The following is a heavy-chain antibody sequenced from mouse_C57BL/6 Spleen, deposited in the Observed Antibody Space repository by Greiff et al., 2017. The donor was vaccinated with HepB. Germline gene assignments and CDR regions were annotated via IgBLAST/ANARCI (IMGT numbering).Heavy chain of an antibody. V-gene: IGHV1-66*01. J-gene: IGHJ3*01. CDR1: GYSFTSYY. Sequence: QVQLQQSGPELVKPGASVKISCKASGYSFTSYYIHWVKQRPGQGLEWIGWIYPGSGNTKYNEKFKGKATLTADTSSSTAYMQPSSLTSEDSAVYSGAREDYGYDGAWFAYWGQGTLVTVSA. D-gene: IGHD2-2*01. CDR3: AREDYGYDGAWFAY. CDR2: IYPGSGNT.